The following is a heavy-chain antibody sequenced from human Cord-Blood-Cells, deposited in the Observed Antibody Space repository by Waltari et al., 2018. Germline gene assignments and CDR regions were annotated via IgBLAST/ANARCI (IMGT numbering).Heavy chain of an antibody. J-gene: IGHJ5*02. D-gene: IGHD3-10*01. CDR3: ARSTEYYYGSGSFDP. V-gene: IGHV1-18*01. Sequence: QVQLVPSGAEVKKPRASVKVSCKASGYTLTSYGISWVRQAPGQGLEWMGWISAYNGNTNYAQKLQGRVTMTTDTSTSTAYMELRSLRSDDTAVYYCARSTEYYYGSGSFDPWGQGTLVTVSS. CDR1: GYTLTSYG. CDR2: ISAYNGNT.